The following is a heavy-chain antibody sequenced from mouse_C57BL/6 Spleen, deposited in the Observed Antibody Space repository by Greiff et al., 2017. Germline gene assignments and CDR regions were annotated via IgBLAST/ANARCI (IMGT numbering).Heavy chain of an antibody. D-gene: IGHD2-5*01. CDR3: ARRYSNLYYYAMDY. V-gene: IGHV5-17*01. CDR2: ISSGSSTI. Sequence: EVQRVESGGGLVKPGGSLKLSCAASGFTFSDYGMHWVRQAPEKGLEWVAYISSGSSTIYYADTVKGRFTISRDNAKNTLFLQMTSLRSEDTAMYYCARRYSNLYYYAMDYWGKGTSVPSPQ. J-gene: IGHJ4*01. CDR1: GFTFSDYG.